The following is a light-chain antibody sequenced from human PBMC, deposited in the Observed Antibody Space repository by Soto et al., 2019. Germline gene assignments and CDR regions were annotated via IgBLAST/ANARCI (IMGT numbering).Light chain of an antibody. Sequence: DIQMTQSRPSLSVSVGDRFTITCQAIQDISNYLHWFQQKPGKAPQLLIFDVSNLQTGVPSRFSGGGSGTDFALTISSLAPEDMETDYCQQYDSLPLTFGQGTRLEIK. CDR3: QQYDSLPLT. J-gene: IGKJ5*01. CDR2: DVS. CDR1: QDISNY. V-gene: IGKV1-33*01.